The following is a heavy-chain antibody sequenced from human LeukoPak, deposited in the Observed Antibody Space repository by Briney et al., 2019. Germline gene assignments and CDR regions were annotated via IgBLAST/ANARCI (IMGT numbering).Heavy chain of an antibody. D-gene: IGHD5-12*01. V-gene: IGHV4-4*07. J-gene: IGHJ3*02. CDR2: IYTSGST. Sequence: SETLSLTCTVSGGSISSYYWSWIRQPAGKGLEWIGRIYTSGSTNYNPSLKSRVTMPVDTSKNQFSLKLSSVTAADTAVYYCAKDGPAVATYGKGDAFDIWGQGTMVTVSS. CDR1: GGSISSYY. CDR3: AKDGPAVATYGKGDAFDI.